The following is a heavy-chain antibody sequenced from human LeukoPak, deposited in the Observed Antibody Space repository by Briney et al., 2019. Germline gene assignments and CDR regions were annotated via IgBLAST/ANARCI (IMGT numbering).Heavy chain of an antibody. J-gene: IGHJ5*02. CDR3: ARKSSSRVWFDP. CDR2: IYTSGST. CDR1: GGSISSYY. Sequence: SETLSLTCIVSGGSISSYYWSWVRQPAGKGLEWVWRIYTSGSTNYNPSLKSRVTMSVDTSKNQLSLKLSSVTAADTAVYYGARKSSSRVWFDPWGQGSQVTVSS. D-gene: IGHD6-13*01. V-gene: IGHV4-4*07.